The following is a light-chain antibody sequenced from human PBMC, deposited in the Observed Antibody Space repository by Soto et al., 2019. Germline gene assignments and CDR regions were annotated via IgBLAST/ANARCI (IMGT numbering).Light chain of an antibody. CDR1: QSVSSY. CDR2: GAS. CDR3: QQYGSSPTWT. V-gene: IGKV3-20*01. J-gene: IGKJ1*01. Sequence: EIVLTQSPATLSLSPGERATLSCRASQSVSSYLAWYQQKPGQAPRLLIYGASTRATGIPDRFSGSGSGTDFTLTISRLEPEDSAVYYCQQYGSSPTWTFGQGTKV.